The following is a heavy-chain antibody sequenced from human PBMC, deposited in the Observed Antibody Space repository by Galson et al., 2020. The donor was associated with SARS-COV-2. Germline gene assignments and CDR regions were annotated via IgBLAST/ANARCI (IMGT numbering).Heavy chain of an antibody. CDR3: AKGRGSSGWYDY. V-gene: IGHV3-23*01. CDR2: ISGSGGST. Sequence: GESLKISCAASGFTFSSYAMSWVRQAPGKGLEWVSAISGSGGSTYYADSVKGRFTISRDNSKNTLYLQMNSLRAEDTAVYYCAKGRGSSGWYDYWGQGTLVTVSS. CDR1: GFTFSSYA. J-gene: IGHJ4*02. D-gene: IGHD6-19*01.